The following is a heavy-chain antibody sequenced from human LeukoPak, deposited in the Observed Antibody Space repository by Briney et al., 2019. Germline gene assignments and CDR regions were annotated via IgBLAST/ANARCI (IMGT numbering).Heavy chain of an antibody. CDR3: ARSPWNYYDY. V-gene: IGHV5-51*01. CDR1: GYTFTSYW. D-gene: IGHD5-12*01. Sequence: GESLKISFKGSGYTFTSYWIGWVRPMPGKGLEWMGIVHPGDSDTRYSPSFQGQITISVDKSISTAYLQWSSLKASDTAMYYCARSPWNYYDYWGQGTLVTVSS. J-gene: IGHJ4*02. CDR2: VHPGDSDT.